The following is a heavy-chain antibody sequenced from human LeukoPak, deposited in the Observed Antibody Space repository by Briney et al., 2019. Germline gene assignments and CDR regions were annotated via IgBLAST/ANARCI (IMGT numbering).Heavy chain of an antibody. CDR3: ARVVPGYCSSTSCYDVDAFDI. CDR2: IYTSGST. V-gene: IGHV4-61*02. Sequence: PSQTLSLTCTVSGDSISSGSYSWSWIRQPAGKGLEWIGRIYTSGSTNYNPSLKSRVNISVDTSKNQFSLKLSSVTAADTAAYYCARVVPGYCSSTSCYDVDAFDIWGQGTMVTVSS. CDR1: GDSISSGSYS. D-gene: IGHD2-2*01. J-gene: IGHJ3*02.